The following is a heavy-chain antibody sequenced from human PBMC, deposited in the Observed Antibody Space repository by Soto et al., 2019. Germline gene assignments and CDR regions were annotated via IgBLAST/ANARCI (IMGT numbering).Heavy chain of an antibody. CDR3: AKHYYYDSSGYSVLFDY. D-gene: IGHD3-22*01. CDR2: ISGSGGST. Sequence: PGGSLRLSCAASGFTFSSYAMSWVRQAPGKGLEWVSAISGSGGSTYYADSVKGRFTISRDNSKNTLYLQMNSLRAEDTAVYYCAKHYYYDSSGYSVLFDYWGQGTLVTVS. CDR1: GFTFSSYA. J-gene: IGHJ4*02. V-gene: IGHV3-23*01.